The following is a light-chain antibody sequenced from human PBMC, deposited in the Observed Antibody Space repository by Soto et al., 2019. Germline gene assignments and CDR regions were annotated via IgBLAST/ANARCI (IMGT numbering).Light chain of an antibody. CDR1: QSVSSY. V-gene: IGKV3-11*01. CDR3: QQRSYWPQT. Sequence: EIVLTQSPATLSLSPGERATLSCRASQSVSSYLAWYQQKPGQAPRLLIYDASNRATCIPARFSGSGSGTDFTLTISSLEPEDFAVYYCQQRSYWPQTFGQGTKVEIK. CDR2: DAS. J-gene: IGKJ1*01.